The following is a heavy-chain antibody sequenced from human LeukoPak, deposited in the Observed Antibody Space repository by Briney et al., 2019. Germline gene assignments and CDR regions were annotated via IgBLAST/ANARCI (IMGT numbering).Heavy chain of an antibody. CDR1: RGSISATRYY. J-gene: IGHJ3*02. V-gene: IGHV4-39*07. Sequence: SETLSLTCSVSRGSISATRYYWGWIRQPPGKGLEWVGGMYYSGRDHYNPSLKSRVTISVDTSKNQFSLKLSSVTAADTAVYYCARDAVIGIVGAADAFDIWGQGTMVTVSS. D-gene: IGHD1-26*01. CDR2: MYYSGRD. CDR3: ARDAVIGIVGAADAFDI.